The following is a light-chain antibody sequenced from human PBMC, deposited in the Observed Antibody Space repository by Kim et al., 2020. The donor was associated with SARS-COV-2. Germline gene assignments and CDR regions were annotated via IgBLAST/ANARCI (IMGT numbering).Light chain of an antibody. CDR1: SSNIGAGYD. CDR3: QSYDSSLSGYWV. Sequence: QSVLTQPPSVSGAPGQGVTISCTGSSSNIGAGYDVHWYQQLPGTAPKLLIYGNSNRPSGVPDRFSGSKSGTSASLAITGLQAEDEADYYCQSYDSSLSGYWVFGGGTQLTVL. J-gene: IGLJ3*02. CDR2: GNS. V-gene: IGLV1-40*01.